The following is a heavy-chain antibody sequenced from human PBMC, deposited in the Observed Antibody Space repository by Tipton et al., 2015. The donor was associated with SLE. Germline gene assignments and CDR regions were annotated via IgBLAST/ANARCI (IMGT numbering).Heavy chain of an antibody. Sequence: SLRLSCAASGFTFSSYAMHWVRQAPGKGLEWVAVISYDGSNKYYADSVKGRFTISRDNSKNTLYLQMISLRAEDTAVYYCARGSESLLPPFYYYYYAMDVWGQGTTVTVSS. J-gene: IGHJ6*02. CDR3: ARGSESLLPPFYYYYYAMDV. V-gene: IGHV3-30*04. CDR1: GFTFSSYA. D-gene: IGHD3-22*01. CDR2: ISYDGSNK.